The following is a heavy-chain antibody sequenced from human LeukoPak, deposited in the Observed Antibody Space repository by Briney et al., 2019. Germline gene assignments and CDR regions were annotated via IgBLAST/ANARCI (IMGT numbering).Heavy chain of an antibody. CDR3: ARAQYLTAPAGTFANS. CDR2: INPNSGAA. V-gene: IGHV1-2*02. CDR1: GYTFTDYF. Sequence: ASVKVSCKASGYTFTDYFLHWVRRAPGQEFEFMGWINPNSGAAHYTQSFQGRVTMTRDTSLSTAYLQLNSLTSDDAAMYYCARAQYLTAPAGTFANSWGQGTLVTVSS. D-gene: IGHD6-13*01. J-gene: IGHJ4*02.